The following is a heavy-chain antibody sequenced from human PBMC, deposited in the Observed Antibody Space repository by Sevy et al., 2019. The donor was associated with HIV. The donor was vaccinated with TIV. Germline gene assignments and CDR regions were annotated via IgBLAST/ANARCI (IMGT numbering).Heavy chain of an antibody. CDR1: GFTFSDYY. CDR3: ARAPDFDAFDI. CDR2: ISSSGSNI. J-gene: IGHJ3*02. Sequence: GGSLRLSCAASGFTFSDYYMSWIRQAPGKGLEWVSYISSSGSNIYYADSVKGRFTISRDNAKNSLYLQMNSLRADDTAVYYCARAPDFDAFDIWGQGTMVTVSS. V-gene: IGHV3-11*04.